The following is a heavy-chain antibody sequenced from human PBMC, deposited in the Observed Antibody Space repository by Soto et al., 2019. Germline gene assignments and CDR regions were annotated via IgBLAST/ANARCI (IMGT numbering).Heavy chain of an antibody. J-gene: IGHJ6*02. V-gene: IGHV3-30*18. CDR3: GKDRGMTYAYYGVDV. CDR1: GFTFGRYG. CDR2: ISHDGNNE. D-gene: IGHD1-1*01. Sequence: QVQLVESGGVVVPPGRSLRLSCAASGFTFGRYGIHWVRQAPGKGLEWVAVISHDGNNEYYADSVKGRFTISRDNSKNAPYLQMPSLRAEDKAGYYCGKDRGMTYAYYGVDVWGQGTTVTVSS.